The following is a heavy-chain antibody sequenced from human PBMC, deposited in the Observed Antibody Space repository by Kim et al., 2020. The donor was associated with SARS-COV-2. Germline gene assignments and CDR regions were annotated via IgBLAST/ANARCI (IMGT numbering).Heavy chain of an antibody. V-gene: IGHV5-51*01. D-gene: IGHD3-3*01. CDR3: ARGGYDFWSGYYCDY. Sequence: GESLKISCKGSGYSFTSYWIGWVRQMPGKGLEWMGIIYPGDSDTRYSPSFQGQVTISADKSISTAYLQWSSLKASDTAMYYCARGGYDFWSGYYCDYWGQGTLVTVSS. J-gene: IGHJ4*02. CDR1: GYSFTSYW. CDR2: IYPGDSDT.